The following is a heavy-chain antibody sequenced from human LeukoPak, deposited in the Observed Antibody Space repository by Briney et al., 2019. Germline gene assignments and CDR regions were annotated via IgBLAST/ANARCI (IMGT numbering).Heavy chain of an antibody. CDR1: GFTFSSYA. D-gene: IGHD5-18*01. V-gene: IGHV3-30*02. J-gene: IGHJ4*02. CDR3: AKDIEYGYGPHYFDN. CDR2: IRCDGSNK. Sequence: GGSLRLSCAASGFTFSSYAMSWVRQAPGKGLEWVAFIRCDGSNKYYADSVKGRFTISRDNSKNTLYLQMNSLRAEDTAVYHCAKDIEYGYGPHYFDNWGQGTLVTVSS.